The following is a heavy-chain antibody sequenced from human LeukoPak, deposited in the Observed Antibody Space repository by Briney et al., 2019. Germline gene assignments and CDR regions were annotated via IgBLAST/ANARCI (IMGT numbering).Heavy chain of an antibody. Sequence: SETLSLTCTVSGGSISSYYWSWIRQPPGKGLEWIGYIYYSGSTNYNPSLKSRVTISVDTSKNQFSLKLSSVTAADTAVYYCARDTPDYDILTFPFDYWGQGTLVTVSS. CDR3: ARDTPDYDILTFPFDY. CDR2: IYYSGST. CDR1: GGSISSYY. V-gene: IGHV4-59*01. D-gene: IGHD3-9*01. J-gene: IGHJ4*02.